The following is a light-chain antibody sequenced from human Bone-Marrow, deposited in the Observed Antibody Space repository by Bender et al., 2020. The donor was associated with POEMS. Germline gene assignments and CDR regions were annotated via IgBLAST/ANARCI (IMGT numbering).Light chain of an antibody. CDR2: EDN. CDR1: SGNIASSS. V-gene: IGLV6-57*02. J-gene: IGLJ2*01. Sequence: NFMLTQPHSVAESPGKTVTISCTGSSGNIASSSVQWYQQRPGSAPTTVIYEDNQRPSGVPDRFSGSFDSSSNSASLTISGLKTVDEADYYCQSYDNTNHVVFGGGTKLTVL. CDR3: QSYDNTNHVV.